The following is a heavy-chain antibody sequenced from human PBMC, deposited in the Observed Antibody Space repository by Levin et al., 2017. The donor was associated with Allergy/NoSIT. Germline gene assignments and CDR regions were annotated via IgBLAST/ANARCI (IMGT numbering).Heavy chain of an antibody. Sequence: SETLSLTCTVYGGSFSGYYWSWIRQPPGKGLEWIGEINHAGSTNSNPSLKSRVTISVDTSKNQFALKLSSVTAADTAVYYCARGLWETSRYTHGFWGQGTLVTVSS. J-gene: IGHJ4*02. D-gene: IGHD3-16*02. CDR3: ARGLWETSRYTHGF. V-gene: IGHV4-34*01. CDR1: GGSFSGYY. CDR2: INHAGST.